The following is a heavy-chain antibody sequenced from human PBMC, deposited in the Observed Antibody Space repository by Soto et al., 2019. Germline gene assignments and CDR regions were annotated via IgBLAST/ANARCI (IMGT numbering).Heavy chain of an antibody. CDR2: ISSSGGYI. D-gene: IGHD6-13*01. J-gene: IGHJ6*02. CDR3: ARYTMVVPDAAAVNKSYHYGMVV. V-gene: IGHV3-21*01. CDR1: GVTFTTYS. Sequence: GGSLRLSCAASGVTFTTYSMNWVRQAPGKGLEWVSSISSSGGYIYYADSVRGRFTISRDNAKNSLYLQMSGLRAEHTAVYSCARYTMVVPDAAAVNKSYHYGMVVWGQGITVTVSS.